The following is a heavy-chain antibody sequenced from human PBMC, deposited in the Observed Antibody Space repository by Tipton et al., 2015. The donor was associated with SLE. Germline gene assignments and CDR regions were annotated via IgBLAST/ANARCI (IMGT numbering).Heavy chain of an antibody. Sequence: TLSLTCSVSGGSISGSSHYWGWIRQSPGKGLEWLGSIYYSGTTYYNPTLKSRVTISVDTSKNQISLKLRSVTAADTAVYYCARDKDGHFDYWGQGTLVTVSS. V-gene: IGHV4-39*02. CDR1: GGSISGSSHY. CDR2: IYYSGTT. J-gene: IGHJ4*02. D-gene: IGHD2-15*01. CDR3: ARDKDGHFDY.